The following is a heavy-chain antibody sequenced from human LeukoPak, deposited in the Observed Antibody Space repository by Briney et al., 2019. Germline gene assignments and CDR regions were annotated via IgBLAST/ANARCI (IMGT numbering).Heavy chain of an antibody. CDR3: AREGLVTYDVFDI. CDR1: GFTFSSYW. CDR2: IKQDGSEK. J-gene: IGHJ3*02. Sequence: GGSLRLSCAASGFTFSSYWMSWVRQAPGKGLEWVANIKQDGSEKYYVDAVKGRFTISRDNAKNSLYLQMNSLRADDTAVYYCAREGLVTYDVFDIWGQGTMVTVSS. V-gene: IGHV3-7*01. D-gene: IGHD3-3*01.